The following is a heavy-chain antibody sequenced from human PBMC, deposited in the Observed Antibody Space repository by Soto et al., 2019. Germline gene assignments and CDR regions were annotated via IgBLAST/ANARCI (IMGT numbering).Heavy chain of an antibody. J-gene: IGHJ4*02. V-gene: IGHV3-53*01. CDR2: IYSGDSI. CDR1: GFSVSSNY. Sequence: EVQLVESGGGLIQPGGSVRLSCAASGFSVSSNYMSWVRQAPGKGLEWVSVIYSGDSIYYDDSVKGRFTISRDSSKNTLFLQMNSLRAEDTAVYYCARARGYYETSGYSGYYFDYWGQGTLVTVSS. CDR3: ARARGYYETSGYSGYYFDY. D-gene: IGHD3-22*01.